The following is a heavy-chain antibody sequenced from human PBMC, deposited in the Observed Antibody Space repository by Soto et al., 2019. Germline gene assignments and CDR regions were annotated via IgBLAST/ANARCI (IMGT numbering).Heavy chain of an antibody. CDR2: IYYSGST. Sequence: KTSETLSLTCSVSGGSITNGGHYWSWIRQRPGKGLEWIGIIYYSGSTSYHPSLKSRATISLDRSKNQFSLKLNSVTVADSAVYYCTGHYSSSWVYNYWGQGTSVTVSS. V-gene: IGHV4-31*03. D-gene: IGHD6-6*01. CDR3: TGHYSSSWVYNY. J-gene: IGHJ4*02. CDR1: GGSITNGGHY.